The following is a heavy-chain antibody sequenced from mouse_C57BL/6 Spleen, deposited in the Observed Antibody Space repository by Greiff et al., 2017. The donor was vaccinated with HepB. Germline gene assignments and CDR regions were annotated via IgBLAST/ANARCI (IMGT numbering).Heavy chain of an antibody. Sequence: LQESGAELVRPGASVTLSCKASGYTFTDYEMHWVKQTPVHGLEWIGAIDPETGGTSYNQKFKGKAILTADKSSSTAYMELRSLTSEDSAVYYCTRYYSNSYYFDYWGQGTTLTVSS. CDR1: GYTFTDYE. CDR2: IDPETGGT. CDR3: TRYYSNSYYFDY. D-gene: IGHD2-5*01. V-gene: IGHV1-15*01. J-gene: IGHJ2*01.